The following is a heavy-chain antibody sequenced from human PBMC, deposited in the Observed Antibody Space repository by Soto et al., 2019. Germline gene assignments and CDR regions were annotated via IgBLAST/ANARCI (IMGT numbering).Heavy chain of an antibody. V-gene: IGHV3-23*01. Sequence: GGSLRLSCAASGFTFSSYAMSWVRQAPGKGLEWVSAISGSGGSTYYADSVKGRFTISRDNSKNTLYLQMNSLRAEDTAVYYCAGYCSGGSCYPQYYGMDVWGQGTTVTVSS. D-gene: IGHD2-15*01. CDR3: AGYCSGGSCYPQYYGMDV. CDR1: GFTFSSYA. CDR2: ISGSGGST. J-gene: IGHJ6*02.